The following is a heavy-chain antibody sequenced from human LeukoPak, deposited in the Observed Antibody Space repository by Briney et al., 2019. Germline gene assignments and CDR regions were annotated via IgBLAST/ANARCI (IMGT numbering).Heavy chain of an antibody. Sequence: GGSLRLSCSASGFTFSSYAMHWVRQAPGKGLEYVSVISSNGGSIYYADSVKGRFTISRDNSKNTLYLQMSSLRAEDTAVYYCARRLASTRLFDHWGQGSLVTVSS. CDR1: GFTFSSYA. V-gene: IGHV3-64D*06. CDR3: ARRLASTRLFDH. CDR2: ISSNGGSI. D-gene: IGHD2-2*01. J-gene: IGHJ4*02.